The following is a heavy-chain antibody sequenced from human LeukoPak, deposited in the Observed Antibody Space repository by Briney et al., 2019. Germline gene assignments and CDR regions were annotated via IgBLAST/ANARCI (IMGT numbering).Heavy chain of an antibody. Sequence: GASVKVSCKASGYTFTSYYMHWVRQAPGQGLEWMGIINPSGGSTSYAQKFQGRVTMTRDTSTSTVYMELSSVRSEDTAVYYCARDLTNYGGTSDLDYWGKGTLVTVSS. CDR3: ARDLTNYGGTSDLDY. CDR2: INPSGGST. D-gene: IGHD4-23*01. V-gene: IGHV1-46*01. J-gene: IGHJ4*02. CDR1: GYTFTSYY.